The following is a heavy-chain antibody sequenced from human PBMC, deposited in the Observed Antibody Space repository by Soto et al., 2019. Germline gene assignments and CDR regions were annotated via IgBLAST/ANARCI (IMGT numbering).Heavy chain of an antibody. D-gene: IGHD3-3*01. CDR3: ARGLNYDFWSGYPNWFDP. J-gene: IGHJ5*02. Sequence: GESLKISCAASGFTFSSYSMNWVRQAPGKGLEWVSSISSTSSYIYYADSVKGRFTISRDNAKNSLYLQMNSLRAEDTAVYYCARGLNYDFWSGYPNWFDPWGQGTLSPSPQ. CDR2: ISSTSSYI. V-gene: IGHV3-21*01. CDR1: GFTFSSYS.